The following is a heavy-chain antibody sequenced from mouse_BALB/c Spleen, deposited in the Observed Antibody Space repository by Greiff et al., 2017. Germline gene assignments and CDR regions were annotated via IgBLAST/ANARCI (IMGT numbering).Heavy chain of an antibody. CDR1: GFTFSSFG. J-gene: IGHJ2*01. CDR2: ISSGSSTI. V-gene: IGHV5-17*02. CDR3: ARIGSSGYFDY. D-gene: IGHD3-1*01. Sequence: EVHLVESGGGLVQPGGSRKLSCAASGFTFSSFGMHWVRQAPEKGLEWVAYISSGSSTIYYADTVKGRFTISRDNPKNTLFLQMTSLRSEDTAMYYCARIGSSGYFDYWGQGTTLTVSS.